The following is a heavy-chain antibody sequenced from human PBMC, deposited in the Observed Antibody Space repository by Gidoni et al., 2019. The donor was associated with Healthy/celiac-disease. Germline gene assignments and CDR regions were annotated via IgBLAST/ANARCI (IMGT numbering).Heavy chain of an antibody. J-gene: IGHJ4*02. CDR3: AKDPYYYDSSGYYYGDY. Sequence: EVQLLESGGGLVQPGGSLRLSCAASGFTFSSYAMSWVRQAPGKGLEWVSAIRGSGGSTYYADSVKGRFTISRDNSKNTLYLQMNSLRAEDTAVYYCAKDPYYYDSSGYYYGDYWGQGTLVTVSS. D-gene: IGHD3-22*01. CDR2: IRGSGGST. CDR1: GFTFSSYA. V-gene: IGHV3-23*01.